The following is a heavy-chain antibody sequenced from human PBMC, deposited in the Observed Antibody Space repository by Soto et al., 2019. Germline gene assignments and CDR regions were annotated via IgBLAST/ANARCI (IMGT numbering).Heavy chain of an antibody. CDR2: IKVDGSEK. Sequence: EVQLVESGGGFVQPGVSLRLSCAASGFTFSTYWLSWVRQAPGKGLEWVANIKVDGSEKYYVDSVKGRFTISRDNAKNPLDLQMNRLRAEDTAGYYCAGVAVRGQGTLVTVSS. CDR1: GFTFSTYW. CDR3: AGVAV. V-gene: IGHV3-7*05. J-gene: IGHJ4*02. D-gene: IGHD6-19*01.